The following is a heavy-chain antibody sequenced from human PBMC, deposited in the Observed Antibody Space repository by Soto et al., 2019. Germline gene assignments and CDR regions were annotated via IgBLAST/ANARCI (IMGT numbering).Heavy chain of an antibody. CDR2: ISGSGNST. CDR1: GFTFSSYA. Sequence: GGSLRLSCAASGFTFSSYAMSWVRQAPGKGLEWVSVISGSGNSTYYADSVKGRFTISRDNSKNTLYLQKSSLRAEDTAVYYCAKDDPSENYYGSGSYYNPGALDIWGQGTMVTVSS. J-gene: IGHJ3*02. V-gene: IGHV3-23*01. D-gene: IGHD3-10*01. CDR3: AKDDPSENYYGSGSYYNPGALDI.